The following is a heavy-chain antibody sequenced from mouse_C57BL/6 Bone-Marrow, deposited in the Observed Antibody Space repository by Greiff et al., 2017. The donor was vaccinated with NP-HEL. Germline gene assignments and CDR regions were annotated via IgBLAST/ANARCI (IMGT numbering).Heavy chain of an antibody. D-gene: IGHD1-1*01. Sequence: EVKLQESGAELVRPGASVKLSCTASGFNIKDYYMHWVKQRPEQGLEWIGRIDPEDGDTEYAPKFQGKATMTADTSSNTAYLQLSSLTSEDTAVYYCTSYYYGSSYPDYWGQGTTLTVSS. CDR2: IDPEDGDT. V-gene: IGHV14-1*01. J-gene: IGHJ2*01. CDR3: TSYYYGSSYPDY. CDR1: GFNIKDYY.